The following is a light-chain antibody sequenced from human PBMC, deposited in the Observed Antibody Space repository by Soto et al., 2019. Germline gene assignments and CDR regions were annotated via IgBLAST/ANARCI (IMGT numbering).Light chain of an antibody. Sequence: QSALTQSPSASGSPGQSVTISCTGTSSDVGGYKYVSWYQQHPGKAPKLMIYEVSKRPSGVPDRFSGSKSGNTASLTVSGLQAEDEADYYCSSYAGRNNVWVFGGGTKLTVL. J-gene: IGLJ3*02. CDR1: SSDVGGYKY. CDR3: SSYAGRNNVWV. V-gene: IGLV2-8*01. CDR2: EVS.